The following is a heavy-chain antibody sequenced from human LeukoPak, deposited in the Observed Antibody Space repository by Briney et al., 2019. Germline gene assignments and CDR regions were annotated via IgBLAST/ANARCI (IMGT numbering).Heavy chain of an antibody. CDR2: INHSGST. Sequence: SETLSLTCAVYGGSFSGYYWSWIRQPPGKGLKWIGEINHSGSTNYNPSLKSRVTISVDTSKNQFSLKLSSVTVADTLVYHCARGRRGRDGYNSDYWGQATLLTVSA. J-gene: IGHJ4*01. D-gene: IGHD5-24*01. V-gene: IGHV4-34*01. CDR3: ARGRRGRDGYNSDY. CDR1: GGSFSGYY.